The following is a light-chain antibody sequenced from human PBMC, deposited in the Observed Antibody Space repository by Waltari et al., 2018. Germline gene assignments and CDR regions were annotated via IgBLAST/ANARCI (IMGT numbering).Light chain of an antibody. CDR3: SSYAHNNHFV. CDR2: EVT. Sequence: QSVLTQPPSATGSPGQSVTISCTGTNSDVGAYNYVSWYQQHPGKVPKLLIYEVTKRPPWVPVRFSGSKAGNPASLTVSGLQADDEADYYCSSYAHNNHFVFGTGTKVTVL. CDR1: NSDVGAYNY. J-gene: IGLJ1*01. V-gene: IGLV2-8*01.